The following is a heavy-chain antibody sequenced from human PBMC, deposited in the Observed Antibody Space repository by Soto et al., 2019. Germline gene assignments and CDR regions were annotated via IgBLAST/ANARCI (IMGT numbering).Heavy chain of an antibody. V-gene: IGHV2-5*01. CDR1: GFSLSTSGVG. Sequence: SGPTLVNPTQTLTLTCSFSGFSLSTSGVGVGWIRQSPGKALECLALIYWSGDEHYRPSLESRLSIIKDTSKNHVVLIMTDMDPVDTATYYCARGLATLPVFAFDIWGQGTMLTLSS. CDR2: IYWSGDE. D-gene: IGHD6-6*01. J-gene: IGHJ3*02. CDR3: ARGLATLPVFAFDI.